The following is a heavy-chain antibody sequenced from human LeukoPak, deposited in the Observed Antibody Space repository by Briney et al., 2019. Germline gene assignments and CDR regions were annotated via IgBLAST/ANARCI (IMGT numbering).Heavy chain of an antibody. D-gene: IGHD2-21*02. CDR3: ARQMVVTAIPGWFDP. CDR1: GYSFTSYW. J-gene: IGHJ5*02. CDR2: IYPGDSDT. Sequence: GASLKISCKGSGYSFTSYWIGWVRQMPGKGLEWMGIIYPGDSDTRYSPSFQGQVTISADKSISTAYLQWSSLKASDTAMYYCARQMVVTAIPGWFDPWGQGTLSPSPQ. V-gene: IGHV5-51*01.